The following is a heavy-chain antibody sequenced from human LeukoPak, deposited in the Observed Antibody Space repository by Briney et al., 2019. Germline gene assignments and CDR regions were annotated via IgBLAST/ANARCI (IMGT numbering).Heavy chain of an antibody. D-gene: IGHD3-22*01. CDR1: GGSISSSSYY. J-gene: IGHJ4*02. V-gene: IGHV4-39*07. CDR3: ARVTSDDSSGYYKVFDY. CDR2: IYHSGST. Sequence: PSETLSLTCTVSGGSISSSSYYWGWIRQPPGKGLEWIGYIYHSGSTYYNPSLKSRVTISVDRSKNQFSLKLSSVTAADTAVYYCARVTSDDSSGYYKVFDYWGQGTLVTVSS.